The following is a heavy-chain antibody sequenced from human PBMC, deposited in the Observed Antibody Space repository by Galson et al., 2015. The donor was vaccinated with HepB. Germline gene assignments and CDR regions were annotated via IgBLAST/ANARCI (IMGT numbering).Heavy chain of an antibody. J-gene: IGHJ4*02. CDR1: GFTFSSCW. D-gene: IGHD3-9*01. CDR2: IKQDGSEK. V-gene: IGHV3-7*03. Sequence: LRLSCAASGFTFSSCWMSWVRQAPGKGLEWVANIKQDGSEKYYVDSVKGRFTISRDNAKNSLYLQMNSLRAVDTAVYYCARAIDYDILTGYRPADYWGQGTLVTVSS. CDR3: ARAIDYDILTGYRPADY.